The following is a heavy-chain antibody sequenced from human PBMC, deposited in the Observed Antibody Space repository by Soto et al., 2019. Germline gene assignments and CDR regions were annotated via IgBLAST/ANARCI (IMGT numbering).Heavy chain of an antibody. CDR3: AILEGPTVTTLDAFDI. CDR2: IIPIFGAA. V-gene: IGHV1-69*01. D-gene: IGHD4-17*01. Sequence: QVQLVQSGAEVKKPGSSVKVSCKASGGTFSSCAISWVRQAPGQGLEWMGGIIPIFGAANYAQKFQGRVTITADESTNTAYMELSSLRSEDTAVYYCAILEGPTVTTLDAFDIWGQGTRSPSLQ. CDR1: GGTFSSCA. J-gene: IGHJ3*02.